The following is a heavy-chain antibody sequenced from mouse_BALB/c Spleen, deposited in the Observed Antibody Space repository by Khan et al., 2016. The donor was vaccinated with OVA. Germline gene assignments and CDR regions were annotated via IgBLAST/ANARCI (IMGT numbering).Heavy chain of an antibody. CDR2: ISYSGST. V-gene: IGHV3-2*02. J-gene: IGHJ4*01. D-gene: IGHD2-3*01. Sequence: EVQLVESGPGLVKPSKSLSLTCPVTGSSITSDYAWNWIRQFPGNKLEWMGYISYSGSTSYNPSLKSRISITRDTSKNQFFLQLNSVTTEDTATYYCARDGSRYNYAMDYWGQGTAVTVSS. CDR3: ARDGSRYNYAMDY. CDR1: GSSITSDYA.